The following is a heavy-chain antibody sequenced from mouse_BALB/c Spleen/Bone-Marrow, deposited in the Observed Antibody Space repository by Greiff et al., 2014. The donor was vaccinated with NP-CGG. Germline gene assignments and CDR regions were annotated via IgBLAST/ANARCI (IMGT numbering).Heavy chain of an antibody. Sequence: VQLQQSAAELARPGASVKMSCKASGYTFTSYTMHWVKQRPGQGLEWIGYINPSSGYTEYNQKFKDKTTLTADKSSSTAYMQLSSLTSEGSAVYYCARERGWPYAMDYWGQGTSVTVSS. D-gene: IGHD2-3*01. CDR1: GYTFTSYT. CDR3: ARERGWPYAMDY. V-gene: IGHV1-4*02. J-gene: IGHJ4*01. CDR2: INPSSGYT.